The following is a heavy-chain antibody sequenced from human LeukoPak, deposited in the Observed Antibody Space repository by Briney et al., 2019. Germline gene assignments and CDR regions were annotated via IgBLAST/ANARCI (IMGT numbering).Heavy chain of an antibody. Sequence: PSETLSLTCTVSGASISSYFWSSIRQPPGKGLEWIGYIYYSGSTNYNPSLKSRVTISVDTSKNQFSLKLSSVTAADTAVYYCARVYYDSSGYPEIYYYYYMDVWGKGTTVTVSS. D-gene: IGHD3-22*01. V-gene: IGHV4-59*01. CDR1: GASISSYF. J-gene: IGHJ6*03. CDR2: IYYSGST. CDR3: ARVYYDSSGYPEIYYYYYMDV.